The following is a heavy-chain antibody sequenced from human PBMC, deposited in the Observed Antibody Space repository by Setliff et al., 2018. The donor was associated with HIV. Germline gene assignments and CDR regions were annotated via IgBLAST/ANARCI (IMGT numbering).Heavy chain of an antibody. CDR2: FDPEDGET. D-gene: IGHD3-9*01. V-gene: IGHV1-24*01. CDR1: GNTLRELS. Sequence: ASVKVSCKVSGNTLRELSMHWVRQAPGEGLEWMGGFDPEDGETIYAQKFQGRVTMTEDTSTDTAYMELSSLTFEDTAVYYCATDGSYDILTGPTPGAYEMWGQGTMVTVSS. CDR3: ATDGSYDILTGPTPGAYEM. J-gene: IGHJ3*02.